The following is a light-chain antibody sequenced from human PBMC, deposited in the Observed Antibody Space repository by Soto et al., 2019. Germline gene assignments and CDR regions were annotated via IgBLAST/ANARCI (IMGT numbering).Light chain of an antibody. CDR2: GVN. CDR3: ISYTSSTAYV. Sequence: QSVLAQPASVSGSPGQSITISCTGTSSDVGTYNYISWYQQHPGKAPKLIISGVNYLPSGVSHRFSGSKSGNTASLTISGLQAEDEADYYCISYTSSTAYVFGTGTKVTVL. CDR1: SSDVGTYNY. J-gene: IGLJ1*01. V-gene: IGLV2-14*01.